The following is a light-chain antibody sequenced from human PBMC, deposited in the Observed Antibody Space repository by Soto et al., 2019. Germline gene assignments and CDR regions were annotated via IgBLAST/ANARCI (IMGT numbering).Light chain of an antibody. Sequence: EVVLTQSPCTLSLSPGERATLSCRASQSVSNNYLAWYQQKRGKSPKLLIFGSTDRATGIPDRFSGSGSGTDFTLTISRLEPEDFVVYYCQQYGSSTPYTFGQGTKLEIK. V-gene: IGKV3-20*01. J-gene: IGKJ2*01. CDR3: QQYGSSTPYT. CDR2: GST. CDR1: QSVSNNY.